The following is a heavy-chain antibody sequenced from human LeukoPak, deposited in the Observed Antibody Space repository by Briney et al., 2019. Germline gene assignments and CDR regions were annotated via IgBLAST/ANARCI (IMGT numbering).Heavy chain of an antibody. Sequence: PSETLSLTCTVSGYSISSGYYWDWIRQPPGKGLEWIGTIYHSGSTYYNPSLKSRVTISVDTSKNQFSLKLSSVTAADTAVYYCARLDSRDAFDIWGQGTMVTVSS. CDR2: IYHSGST. V-gene: IGHV4-38-2*02. CDR3: ARLDSRDAFDI. D-gene: IGHD3-22*01. J-gene: IGHJ3*02. CDR1: GYSISSGYY.